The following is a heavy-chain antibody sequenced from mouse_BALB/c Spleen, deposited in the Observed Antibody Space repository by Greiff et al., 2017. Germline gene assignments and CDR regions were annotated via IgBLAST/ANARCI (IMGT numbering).Heavy chain of an antibody. D-gene: IGHD2-2*01. CDR3: AREKYGYDAWFAY. CDR2: IWAGGST. V-gene: IGHV2-9*02. CDR1: GFSLTSYG. J-gene: IGHJ3*01. Sequence: VQLQQSGPGLVAPSQSLSITCTVSGFSLTSYGVHWVRQPPGKGLEWLGVIWAGGSTNYNSALMSRLSISKDNSKSQVFLKMNSLQTDDTAMYYCAREKYGYDAWFAYWGQGTLVTVSA.